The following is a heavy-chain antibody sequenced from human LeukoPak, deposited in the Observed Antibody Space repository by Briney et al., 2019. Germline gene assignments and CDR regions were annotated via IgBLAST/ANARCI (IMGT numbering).Heavy chain of an antibody. Sequence: PGRSLRLSCAASGFTFSSYGMHWVRQAPGKGLEWVAVISYDGSNKYYADSVKGRFTISRDNSKNTLYLQINSLRAEDTAVYCCAKDEKEGYSYGYGSYYYGMDVWGKGTTVTVSS. D-gene: IGHD5-18*01. V-gene: IGHV3-30*18. J-gene: IGHJ6*04. CDR1: GFTFSSYG. CDR3: AKDEKEGYSYGYGSYYYGMDV. CDR2: ISYDGSNK.